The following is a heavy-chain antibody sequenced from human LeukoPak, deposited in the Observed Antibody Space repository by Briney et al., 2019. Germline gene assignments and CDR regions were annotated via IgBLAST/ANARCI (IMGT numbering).Heavy chain of an antibody. Sequence: PGGSLRLSCAASGFTVGTNYMSWVRQAPGKGVEWVSAISGSGGSTYYADSVKGRFTISRDDSKNTLYLQMNSLRAEDTAVYYCAKLVPRGSSPANDYWGQGTLVTVSS. D-gene: IGHD6-6*01. CDR2: ISGSGGST. J-gene: IGHJ4*02. CDR3: AKLVPRGSSPANDY. V-gene: IGHV3-23*01. CDR1: GFTVGTNY.